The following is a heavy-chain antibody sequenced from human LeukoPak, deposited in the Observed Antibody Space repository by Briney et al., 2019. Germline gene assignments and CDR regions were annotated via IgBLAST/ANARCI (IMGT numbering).Heavy chain of an antibody. Sequence: AGGSLRLSCAASGFSFSDYAMNWVRQAPGKGLEWVSSIGKTEAATAYADSVKGRFTISRDNSKNTLYLQMNRLGADDSATYYCAKGGHVRAMDMYFDFWGLGTHVTVSS. CDR1: GFSFSDYA. D-gene: IGHD1-26*01. J-gene: IGHJ4*02. CDR3: AKGGHVRAMDMYFDF. CDR2: IGKTEAAT. V-gene: IGHV3-23*01.